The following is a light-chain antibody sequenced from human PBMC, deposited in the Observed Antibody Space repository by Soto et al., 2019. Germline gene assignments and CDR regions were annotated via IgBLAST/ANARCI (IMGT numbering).Light chain of an antibody. Sequence: DFQMTQSPSTLSASVGDRVTITCRASQSISSWLAWYQQKPGKAPKVLIYKASILQSGVPSRFSGSGSGTEFTLTISSLQPDDFASYYCQQYDSYPLTFGGGTKVEIK. CDR1: QSISSW. V-gene: IGKV1-5*03. CDR2: KAS. CDR3: QQYDSYPLT. J-gene: IGKJ4*01.